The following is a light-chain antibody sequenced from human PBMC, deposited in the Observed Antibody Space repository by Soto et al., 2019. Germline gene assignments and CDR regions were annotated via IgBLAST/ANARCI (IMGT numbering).Light chain of an antibody. CDR1: QSVGSN. CDR3: QQYNNWPPQGT. Sequence: EIVMTQSPATLSVSPGERATLSCRASQSVGSNLAWYQQIPGQAPRLLVYGASTRAAGIPARFSGTGSGTEFTLTISSLQSEDFAVYFCQQYNNWPPQGTFGQGTKVDIK. V-gene: IGKV3-15*01. CDR2: GAS. J-gene: IGKJ1*01.